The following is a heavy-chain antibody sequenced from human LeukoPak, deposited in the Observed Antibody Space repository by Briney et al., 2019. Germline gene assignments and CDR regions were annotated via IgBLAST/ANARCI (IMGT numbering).Heavy chain of an antibody. J-gene: IGHJ4*02. CDR2: ISYHGRDQ. CDR3: VRQDCSGGSCYLDY. V-gene: IGHV3-30*04. D-gene: IGHD2-15*01. Sequence: GGSLTLSCAASRFIFSNYAMHWVRQAPGKGLDWVAVISYHGRDQFYADSVKGRFTISRDSSKDTLYLQMNSLRTEDTAVYYCVRQDCSGGSCYLDYWGQGTLVTVSS. CDR1: RFIFSNYA.